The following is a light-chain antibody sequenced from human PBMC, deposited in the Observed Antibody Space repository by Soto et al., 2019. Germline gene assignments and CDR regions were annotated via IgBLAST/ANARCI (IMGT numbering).Light chain of an antibody. V-gene: IGKV1-5*01. J-gene: IGKJ1*01. CDR2: DAS. CDR3: QQYNSYST. CDR1: QSISSW. Sequence: DIQMTQSPSTLSASVGDRFTITYRASQSISSWLAWYQQKPGKAPKLLIYDASSLESGVPSRFSGSGSGTEFTLTISSLQPDDFATYYCQQYNSYSTFGQGTKVDIK.